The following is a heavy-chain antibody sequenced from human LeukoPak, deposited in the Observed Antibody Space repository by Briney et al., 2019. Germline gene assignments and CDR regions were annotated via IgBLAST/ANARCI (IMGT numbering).Heavy chain of an antibody. Sequence: ASVKVSCKASGYTFTSYDINWVRQATGQGLEWMGWMNPNSGNTGYAQKFQGRVTMTRNTSISTAYMELSSLRSEDTAVYYCATHFYDFWSGYMNGGQGTLVTVSS. CDR1: GYTFTSYD. CDR3: ATHFYDFWSGYMN. D-gene: IGHD3-3*01. J-gene: IGHJ4*02. CDR2: MNPNSGNT. V-gene: IGHV1-8*01.